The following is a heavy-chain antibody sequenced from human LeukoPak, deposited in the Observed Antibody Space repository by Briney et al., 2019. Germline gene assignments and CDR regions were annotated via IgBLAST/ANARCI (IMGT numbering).Heavy chain of an antibody. CDR3: ARTEESGYSYGYFGYYYYMDV. Sequence: SSETLSLTCTVSGGSISSYYWSWIRQPPGKGLEYIGYIYYSGSTNYNPSLKSRVTISVDTSKNQFSLKLSSVTAADTAVYYCARTEESGYSYGYFGYYYYMDVWGKGTTVTVSS. CDR2: IYYSGST. D-gene: IGHD5-18*01. J-gene: IGHJ6*03. V-gene: IGHV4-59*01. CDR1: GGSISSYY.